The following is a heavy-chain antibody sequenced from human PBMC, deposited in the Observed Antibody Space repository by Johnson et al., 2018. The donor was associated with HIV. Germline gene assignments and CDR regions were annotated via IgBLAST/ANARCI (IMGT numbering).Heavy chain of an antibody. CDR1: GFTFSSYD. J-gene: IGHJ3*02. CDR3: ARDLYYGSGSSVAFDI. D-gene: IGHD3-10*01. V-gene: IGHV3-13*01. Sequence: VQLVESGGGLVQPGGSLRLSCAASGFTFSSYDMHWVRQATGKGLEWVSAIGTAGDTYYPGSVKGRFTISRENAKNSLYLQMNSLRAEDTALYYCARDLYYGSGSSVAFDIWGQGTMVTVSS. CDR2: IGTAGDT.